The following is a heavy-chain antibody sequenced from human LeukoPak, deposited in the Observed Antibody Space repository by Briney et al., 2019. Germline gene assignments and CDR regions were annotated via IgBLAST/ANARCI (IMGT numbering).Heavy chain of an antibody. J-gene: IGHJ4*02. CDR1: GGSFSGYY. Sequence: SETLSLTCAVYGGSFSGYYWGWIRQPPGKGLEWIGSIYYSGSTYYNPSLKSRLTISLDTSRKQFSLKLSSVTAADTAVYYCARAGLLQLWDLDYWGQGTLVTVSS. V-gene: IGHV4-34*01. D-gene: IGHD5-18*01. CDR2: IYYSGST. CDR3: ARAGLLQLWDLDY.